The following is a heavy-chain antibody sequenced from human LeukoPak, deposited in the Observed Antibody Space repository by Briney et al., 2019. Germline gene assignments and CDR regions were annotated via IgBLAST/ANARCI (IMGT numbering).Heavy chain of an antibody. J-gene: IGHJ2*01. D-gene: IGHD2-8*01. Sequence: SETLSLTCTVSGGSISSGDYYWSWIRQPPGKGLEWIGYIYYSGSTYYNPSLKSRVTISVDTSKNQFSLKLSSVTAADTAVYYCAREIPLSLVRYFDLWGRDTLVTVSS. CDR2: IYYSGST. V-gene: IGHV4-30-4*01. CDR3: AREIPLSLVRYFDL. CDR1: GGSISSGDYY.